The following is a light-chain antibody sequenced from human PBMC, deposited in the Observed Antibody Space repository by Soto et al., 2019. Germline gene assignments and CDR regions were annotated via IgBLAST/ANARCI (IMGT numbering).Light chain of an antibody. CDR2: DVS. V-gene: IGLV2-11*01. CDR3: SSYAGSYTFVV. CDR1: SSDVGAYDY. J-gene: IGLJ2*01. Sequence: QSALTQPHSVSGSPGQSVTIYCTGASSDVGAYDYVSWYQQDPGKAPKVLIYDVSERPSGVPDRFSGSKSDYTASLTISGLQAEDEADYYCSSYAGSYTFVVFGGGTKLTVL.